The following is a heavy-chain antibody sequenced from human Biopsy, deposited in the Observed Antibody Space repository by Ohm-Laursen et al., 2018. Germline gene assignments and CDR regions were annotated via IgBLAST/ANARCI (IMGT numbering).Heavy chain of an antibody. V-gene: IGHV3-15*05. CDR2: VKSNANGGTT. CDR3: TAGIPGLSRSSDY. J-gene: IGHJ4*02. CDR1: GFTFSVAW. Sequence: SLRLSCTASGFTFSVAWMYWVRQAPGKGLECVALVKSNANGGTTEYPAPVEGRFSISRDDSRNTVYLHMSSLNTDDTAMYFCTAGIPGLSRSSDYWGQGTLVTVSS. D-gene: IGHD6-19*01.